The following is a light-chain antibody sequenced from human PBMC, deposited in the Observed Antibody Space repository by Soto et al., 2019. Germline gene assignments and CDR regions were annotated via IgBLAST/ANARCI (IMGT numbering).Light chain of an antibody. CDR3: SSYAGSSNV. Sequence: QSALTQPPSASGSPGQSVAISCTGTSSDVGGYNYVSWYQQHPGKAPKLMIYEVNKRPSGVPDRFSGSKSGNPASLTVSGLQAEDEADYYCSSYAGSSNVFGTETKLTVL. CDR2: EVN. V-gene: IGLV2-8*01. J-gene: IGLJ1*01. CDR1: SSDVGGYNY.